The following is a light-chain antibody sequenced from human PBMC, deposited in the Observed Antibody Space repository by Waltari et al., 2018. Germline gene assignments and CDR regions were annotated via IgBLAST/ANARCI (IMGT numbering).Light chain of an antibody. Sequence: NFMLTQPHSVSESPGKTLTISCTRNSGSIGSNYVQLYQQRPGSAPISVIYGNNQRPSGVPDLFSGSIDSSSNSASLTIAGLKTEDEGDYFCQSYDSNNHVVFGGGTHLTVL. CDR3: QSYDSNNHVV. V-gene: IGLV6-57*04. CDR2: GNN. CDR1: SGSIGSNY. J-gene: IGLJ7*01.